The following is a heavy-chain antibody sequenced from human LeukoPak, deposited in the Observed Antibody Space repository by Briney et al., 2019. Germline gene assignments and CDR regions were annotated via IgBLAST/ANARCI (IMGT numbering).Heavy chain of an antibody. Sequence: ETLSLTCAVSGGSIKSNNWWSWVRQAPGKELEWVANIKQDGSEEYYVDSVRGRFTISRDNAKNSLYLQMSSLRAEDTAVYYCARDSACYDYWGQGTLVTVSS. CDR1: GGSIKSNNW. V-gene: IGHV3-7*01. CDR3: ARDSACYDY. J-gene: IGHJ4*02. D-gene: IGHD2-15*01. CDR2: IKQDGSEE.